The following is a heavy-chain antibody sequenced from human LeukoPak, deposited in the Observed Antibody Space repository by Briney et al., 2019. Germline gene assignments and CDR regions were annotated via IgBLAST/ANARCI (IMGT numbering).Heavy chain of an antibody. CDR3: ARPRGYSYGLDY. D-gene: IGHD5-18*01. J-gene: IGHJ4*02. CDR1: GGTFSSYA. V-gene: IGHV1-69*13. Sequence: SVKVSCKASGGTFSSYAISWVRQAPGQGLEWMGGIILIFGTANYAQKFQGRVTITADESTSTAYMELSSLRSEDTAVYYCARPRGYSYGLDYWGQGTLVTVSS. CDR2: IILIFGTA.